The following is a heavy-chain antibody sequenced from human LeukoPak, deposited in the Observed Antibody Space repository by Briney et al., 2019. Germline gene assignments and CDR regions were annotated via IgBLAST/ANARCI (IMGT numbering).Heavy chain of an antibody. CDR2: INPNSGDT. Sequence: ASVTVSCKASGYTFTGSYMHWVRQAPGQGREGMGWINPNSGDTKCAQKFQGRVTVTSDTSISTAYMEVSRLRSDDTAVYYCARGGSTDSIHSCGGNCYFLDYWGQGTLVTVSS. CDR3: ARGGSTDSIHSCGGNCYFLDY. J-gene: IGHJ4*02. D-gene: IGHD2-21*02. V-gene: IGHV1-2*02. CDR1: GYTFTGSY.